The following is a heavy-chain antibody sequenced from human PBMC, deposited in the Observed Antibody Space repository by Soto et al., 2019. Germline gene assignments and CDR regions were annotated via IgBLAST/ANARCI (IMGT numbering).Heavy chain of an antibody. J-gene: IGHJ4*02. D-gene: IGHD3-22*01. V-gene: IGHV3-53*01. CDR1: GFTVSSNY. Sequence: EVQLVESGGGLIQPGGSLRLSCAASGFTVSSNYMSWVRQAPGKGLEWVSVIYSDGSTYYADSVKGRFTISRDNSKNTLYLQVNGLRAEATAVYYCARTYYDSGGGFDSWGQGTLVTVSS. CDR2: IYSDGST. CDR3: ARTYYDSGGGFDS.